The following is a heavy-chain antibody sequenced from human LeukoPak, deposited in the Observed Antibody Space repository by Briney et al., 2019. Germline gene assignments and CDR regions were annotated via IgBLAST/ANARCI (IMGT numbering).Heavy chain of an antibody. CDR3: ARAGRGIAAAPWSTDY. D-gene: IGHD6-13*01. V-gene: IGHV1-18*01. J-gene: IGHJ4*02. CDR2: ISAYNGNT. CDR1: GYTFTSYG. Sequence: ASVKVSCKASGYTFTSYGISWVRQAPGQGLEWMGWISAYNGNTNYAQKLQGRVTMTTDTSTSTAYMELRSLRSDDTAVYYCARAGRGIAAAPWSTDYWGQGTLVTVSP.